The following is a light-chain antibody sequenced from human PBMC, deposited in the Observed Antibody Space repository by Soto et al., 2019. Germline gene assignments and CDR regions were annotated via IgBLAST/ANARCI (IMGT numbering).Light chain of an antibody. CDR3: ATWDDSLNGVL. CDR1: TSNIGSNT. CDR2: SDS. V-gene: IGLV1-44*01. J-gene: IGLJ2*01. Sequence: QSVLTQPPSASGTPGQRVTISCSGSTSNIGSNTVNWYQQLPGTAPKLLIYSDSQRPSGVPDRFSGSKSGTSASLAISGLQSEDEAEYYCATWDDSLNGVLFGGGTKVTVL.